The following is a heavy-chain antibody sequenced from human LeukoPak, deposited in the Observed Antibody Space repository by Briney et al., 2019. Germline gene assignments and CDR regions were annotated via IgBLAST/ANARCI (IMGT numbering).Heavy chain of an antibody. V-gene: IGHV3-66*01. D-gene: IGHD1-1*01. CDR1: GFTFNSNY. CDR2: IYSGGST. Sequence: GGSLRLSCAASGFTFNSNYMSWVRQAPGKGLEWVSVIYSGGSTYYADSVKGRFTISRDNSKNTVYLQMNTLRAEDTAVYYCAREQNDYSGWFDPWGQGTLVTVSS. CDR3: AREQNDYSGWFDP. J-gene: IGHJ5*02.